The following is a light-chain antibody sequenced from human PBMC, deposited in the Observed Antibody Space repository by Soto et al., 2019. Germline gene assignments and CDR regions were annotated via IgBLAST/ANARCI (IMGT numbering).Light chain of an antibody. CDR3: QQHNGYSQMM. J-gene: IGKJ1*01. Sequence: DIQMTQSPSTLSASAGDRVTITCRASQSISTWLAWYQQKPGKAPKLLIYGASSLASGVPSRFSGSGSGTECTLTISSLQPDDFATYYCQQHNGYSQMMFGQGTQVE. CDR1: QSISTW. CDR2: GAS. V-gene: IGKV1-5*01.